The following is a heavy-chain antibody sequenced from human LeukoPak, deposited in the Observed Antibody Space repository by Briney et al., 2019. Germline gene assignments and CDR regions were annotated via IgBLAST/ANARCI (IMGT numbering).Heavy chain of an antibody. D-gene: IGHD2-2*01. CDR3: AREAGRGYCSSTSCSMGGNWFDP. CDR2: IYTSGST. Sequence: PSETLSLTCTVSGGSISSYYWSWIRQPAGKGLEWIGRIYTSGSTNYNPSLKSRVTMSVDTSKNQFSLKLSSVTAADTAVYYCAREAGRGYCSSTSCSMGGNWFDPWGQGTLVTVSS. J-gene: IGHJ5*02. V-gene: IGHV4-4*07. CDR1: GGSISSYY.